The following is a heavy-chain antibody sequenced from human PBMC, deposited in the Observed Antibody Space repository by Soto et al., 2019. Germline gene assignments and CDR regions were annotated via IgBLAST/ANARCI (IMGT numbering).Heavy chain of an antibody. J-gene: IGHJ3*02. V-gene: IGHV3-48*04. CDR3: ARDLGRSSSWYLHDVFDI. CDR2: ISSSGSTI. CDR1: GFTFSSYG. Sequence: GGSLRLSCAASGFTFSSYGMHWVRQAPGKGLEWVSYISSSGSTIYYADSVKGRFTISRDNAKNSLYLQMNSLRAEDTAVYYRARDLGRSSSWYLHDVFDIWGKGTRVTV. D-gene: IGHD6-13*01.